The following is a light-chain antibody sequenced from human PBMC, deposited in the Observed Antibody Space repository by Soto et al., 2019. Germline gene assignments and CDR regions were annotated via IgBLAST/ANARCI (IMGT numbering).Light chain of an antibody. J-gene: IGKJ1*01. CDR1: QSVSSGY. CDR2: RAF. Sequence: EIVLTQSPGTLSLSPGERATLSCRSSQSVSSGYLAWYQQKPGQAPRLLIFRAFNRATGIPDRFSGSGSGTDFTLTISRLEPEDFAVYYCQQYVASPPSWTVGQGTKVEIK. V-gene: IGKV3-20*01. CDR3: QQYVASPPSWT.